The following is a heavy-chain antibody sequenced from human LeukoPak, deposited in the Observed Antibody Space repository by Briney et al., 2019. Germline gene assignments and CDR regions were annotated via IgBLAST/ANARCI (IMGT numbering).Heavy chain of an antibody. V-gene: IGHV3-74*01. CDR1: GFSFSIYW. D-gene: IGHD6-6*01. CDR3: ARLGGSSPFDY. Sequence: GGSLRLSCAASGFSFSIYWMHWVRQAPGKGLVWVSRIDSDGSSTTSADSVKGRFTISRDNAKNTLYLQMNSLRADDTAVYYCARLGGSSPFDYWGQGTLVTVSS. CDR2: IDSDGSST. J-gene: IGHJ4*02.